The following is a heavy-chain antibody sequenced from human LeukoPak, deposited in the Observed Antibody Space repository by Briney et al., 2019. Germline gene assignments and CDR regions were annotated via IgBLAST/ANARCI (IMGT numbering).Heavy chain of an antibody. Sequence: PGGSLRLSCATSGFSFTDYAMNWVRQAPGKGLEWLSYITSSGRAIYYADSVKGRFTISRDNAKNSLYLQMNSLRAEDTAVYYCARDQIGPVAGTDYWGQGTLVTVSS. CDR2: ITSSGRAI. CDR3: ARDQIGPVAGTDY. J-gene: IGHJ4*02. D-gene: IGHD6-19*01. CDR1: GFSFTDYA. V-gene: IGHV3-48*03.